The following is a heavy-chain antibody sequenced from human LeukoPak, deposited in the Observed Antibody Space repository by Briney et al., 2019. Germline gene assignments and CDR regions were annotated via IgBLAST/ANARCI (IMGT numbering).Heavy chain of an antibody. D-gene: IGHD4-17*01. CDR2: IGYGGADS. Sequence: GGSLRLSCTVSGFTLSSYEMTWFRQAPGKGLEWVSSIGYGGADSHYADSVKGRFTISRDNAKSSLYLQMNSLRADDTAVYYCAKDRLHYGEYEKTLDYWGQGTLVTVSS. J-gene: IGHJ4*02. CDR3: AKDRLHYGEYEKTLDY. CDR1: GFTLSSYE. V-gene: IGHV3-23*01.